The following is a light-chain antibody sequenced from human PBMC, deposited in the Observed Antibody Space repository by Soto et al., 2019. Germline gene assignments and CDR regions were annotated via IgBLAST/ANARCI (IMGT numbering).Light chain of an antibody. J-gene: IGLJ2*01. CDR1: TSDVGYYNY. CDR2: EVN. V-gene: IGLV2-8*01. Sequence: QSALTQPPSASGSPGQSVTISCTGTTSDVGYYNYVSWYQQHPGKAPKLMIYEVNKRPSGVHDRFSGSKSGNTASLTVSGLQAEDEADYYCSSYAGSSNFVVVGGGTKLTVL. CDR3: SSYAGSSNFVV.